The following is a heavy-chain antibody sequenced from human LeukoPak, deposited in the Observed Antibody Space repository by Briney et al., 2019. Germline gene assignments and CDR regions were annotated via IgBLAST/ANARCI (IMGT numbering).Heavy chain of an antibody. CDR3: ARGGAARLHFQN. CDR2: IYHSGST. Sequence: SETPSLTCTVSGGSISTYYWNWIRQPPGKGLEWIGYIYHSGSTNYNPSLQSRVTISVDTSKNQFSLNLNSVTAADTAVYYCARGGAARLHFQNWGQGTLVTVSS. V-gene: IGHV4-59*01. J-gene: IGHJ1*01. CDR1: GGSISTYY. D-gene: IGHD6-6*01.